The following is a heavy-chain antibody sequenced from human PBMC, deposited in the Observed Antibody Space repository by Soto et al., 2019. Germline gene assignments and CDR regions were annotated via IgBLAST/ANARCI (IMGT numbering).Heavy chain of an antibody. D-gene: IGHD3-3*01. V-gene: IGHV3-33*01. Sequence: QVQLVESGGGVVQPGRSLRLSCAASGFTFSSYDMHWVRQAPGKGLEWVAVIWYDGSNKYYADSVEGRFTISRDNSKNTLYLQMNSLRAEDTAVYYCARDDVPYYDFGSGYYTLDCWGQGSLVTVSS. J-gene: IGHJ4*02. CDR1: GFTFSSYD. CDR2: IWYDGSNK. CDR3: ARDDVPYYDFGSGYYTLDC.